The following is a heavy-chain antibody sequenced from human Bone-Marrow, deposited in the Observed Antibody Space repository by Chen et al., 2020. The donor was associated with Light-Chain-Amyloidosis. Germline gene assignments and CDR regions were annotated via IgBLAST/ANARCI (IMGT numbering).Heavy chain of an antibody. CDR3: ARGPAGGMDV. D-gene: IGHD3-10*01. V-gene: IGHV4-34*01. CDR2: INHSGST. J-gene: IGHJ6*02. CDR1: GGSFSGYY. Sequence: QVQLQQWGAGLLKPSETLSLTCAVHGGSFSGYYWSWIRQPPGKGLEWIGEINHSGSTNYNPSLKSRVTISVDTSKNQFSLKLSSVTAADTAVYYCARGPAGGMDVWGQGTTVTVSS.